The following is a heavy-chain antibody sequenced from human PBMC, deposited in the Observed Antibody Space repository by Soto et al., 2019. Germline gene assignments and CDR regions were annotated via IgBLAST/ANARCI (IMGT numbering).Heavy chain of an antibody. D-gene: IGHD6-19*01. CDR3: SKDLSPAVAGTSIDY. Sequence: EVKLVEAGGGLVQPGSSLRLSCAASGFTFDDYAMHWVRQPPGKGLEWVSGISWNSGSLGHAASVKGRFTISRDNGKKYVYLHMNSLRAEDTAFYFFSKDLSPAVAGTSIDYWCHGTLVTVSA. J-gene: IGHJ4*01. V-gene: IGHV3-9*01. CDR1: GFTFDDYA. CDR2: ISWNSGSL.